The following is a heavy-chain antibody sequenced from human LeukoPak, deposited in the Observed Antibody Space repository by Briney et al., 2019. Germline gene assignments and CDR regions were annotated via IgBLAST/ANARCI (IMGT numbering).Heavy chain of an antibody. Sequence: GASVKGSCQASGYRITYYYLHWLRQAPGQGLEWMGWINPDSGATLYEQSFQGRVTMTRDTSISTVYMEMSSLRSDDTAVYYCARGPHTVDFYYWGQGTLVALSS. D-gene: IGHD2-21*01. CDR3: ARGPHTVDFYY. J-gene: IGHJ4*02. V-gene: IGHV1-2*02. CDR2: INPDSGAT. CDR1: GYRITYYY.